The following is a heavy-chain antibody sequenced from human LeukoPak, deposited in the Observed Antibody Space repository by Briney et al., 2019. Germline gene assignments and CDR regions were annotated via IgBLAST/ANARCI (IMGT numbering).Heavy chain of an antibody. D-gene: IGHD3-10*01. CDR3: ARDFPMVRRLIGYFHL. CDR1: GVSISGYY. Sequence: SETLSLTCTVSGVSISGYYWSWIRQPPGKGLEWIGYIYYSGSSIYNPSLKSRVTIAVDTSKNQFSLNLSSVSAEDTAEYYCARDFPMVRRLIGYFHLWGRGTLVTVSS. J-gene: IGHJ2*01. V-gene: IGHV4-59*01. CDR2: IYYSGSS.